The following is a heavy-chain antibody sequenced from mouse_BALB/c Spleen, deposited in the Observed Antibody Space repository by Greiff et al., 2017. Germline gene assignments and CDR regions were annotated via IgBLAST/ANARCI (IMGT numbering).Heavy chain of an antibody. CDR3: ARSTMITAWFAY. J-gene: IGHJ3*01. CDR1: GFTFSSYA. CDR2: ISSGGSYT. V-gene: IGHV5-9-4*01. D-gene: IGHD2-4*01. Sequence: EVKLQESGGGLVKPGGSLKLSCAASGFTFSSYAMSWVRQSPEKRLEWVAEISSGGSYTYYPDTVTGRFTISRDNAKNTLYLEMSSLRSEDTAMYYCARSTMITAWFAYWGQGTLVTVSA.